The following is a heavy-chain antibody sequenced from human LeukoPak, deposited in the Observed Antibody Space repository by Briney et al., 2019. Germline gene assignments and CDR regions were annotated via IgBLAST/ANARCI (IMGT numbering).Heavy chain of an antibody. D-gene: IGHD3-10*01. CDR1: GFIFSSYA. Sequence: GGSLRLSCAASGFIFSSYAMHWVRQAPGKGLEWVAVISYDGSNKYYADSVKGRFTISRDNAKNSLYLQMNSLGTEDTAFYYCAKMGYFGSGSYYPGEFYFDYWGQGTLVTVSS. V-gene: IGHV3-30*04. J-gene: IGHJ4*02. CDR3: AKMGYFGSGSYYPGEFYFDY. CDR2: ISYDGSNK.